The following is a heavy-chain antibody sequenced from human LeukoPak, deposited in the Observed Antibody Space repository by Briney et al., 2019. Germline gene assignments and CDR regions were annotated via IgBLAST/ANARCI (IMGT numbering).Heavy chain of an antibody. CDR1: GGSFSGYY. V-gene: IGHV4-34*01. CDR3: ARWGGYGDLKFLRWRSGRNKPLDY. Sequence: SETLSLTCAVYGGSFSGYYWSWIRQPPGKGLEWIGEINHSGSTNYNPSLKSRVTISVDTSKNQFSLKLSSVTAADTAVYYCARWGGYGDLKFLRWRSGRNKPLDYWGQGTLVTVSS. D-gene: IGHD4-17*01. J-gene: IGHJ4*02. CDR2: INHSGST.